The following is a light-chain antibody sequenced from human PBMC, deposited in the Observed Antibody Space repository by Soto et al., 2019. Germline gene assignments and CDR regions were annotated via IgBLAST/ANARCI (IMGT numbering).Light chain of an antibody. CDR2: EGS. V-gene: IGLV2-23*01. CDR3: CSYASSGTVV. Sequence: QSVLTQPASVSGSPGQSITISCTGTSSDVGSYNLVSWYQQHPGKAPKLMIYEGSKRPSGVSNRFSGSKSGNTASLTISGLQAEDEADYYCCSYASSGTVVFGGGTQLTVL. J-gene: IGLJ2*01. CDR1: SSDVGSYNL.